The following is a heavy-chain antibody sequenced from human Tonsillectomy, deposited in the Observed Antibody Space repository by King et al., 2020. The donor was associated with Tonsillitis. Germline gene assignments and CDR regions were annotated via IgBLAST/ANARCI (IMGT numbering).Heavy chain of an antibody. J-gene: IGHJ4*02. CDR2: IRSKAYGGTT. Sequence: VQLVESGGGLVQPGRSLRLSCTASGFTFGDYAMSWFRQAPGKGLEGVVFIRSKAYGGTTEYAASVKGRFTISRDDSKSIAYLQMNSLKTEDTAVYYCTRPAAVGATTESYYFVYWGEGALVTVSS. V-gene: IGHV3-49*03. D-gene: IGHD1-26*01. CDR3: TRPAAVGATTESYYFVY. CDR1: GFTFGDYA.